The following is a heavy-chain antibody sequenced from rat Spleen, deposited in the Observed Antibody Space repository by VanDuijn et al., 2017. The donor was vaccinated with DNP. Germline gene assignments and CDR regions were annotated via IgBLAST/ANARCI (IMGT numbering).Heavy chain of an antibody. J-gene: IGHJ2*01. D-gene: IGHD1-11*01. CDR1: GFTFSDYY. Sequence: EVQLVESGGGLVQPGRSQKLSCAASGFTFSDYYMAWVRQAPTKGLEWVTYISYDGGSAYYGDSVKGRFTISRDNAKSTLYLQMNSLRSEDMATYYGARYSLRRVWDYWGQGVMVTVSS. V-gene: IGHV5-22*01. CDR3: ARYSLRRVWDY. CDR2: ISYDGGSA.